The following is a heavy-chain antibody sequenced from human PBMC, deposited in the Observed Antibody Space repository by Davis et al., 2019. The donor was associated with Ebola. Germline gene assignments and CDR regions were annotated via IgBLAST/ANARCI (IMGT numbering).Heavy chain of an antibody. D-gene: IGHD5-18*01. J-gene: IGHJ4*02. CDR3: AMGWMQGGLAN. CDR1: GDSVSITSAG. CDR2: TYYNSKWFN. Sequence: HSQTLSLTCAISGDSVSITSAGWNWIRQSPSRGLEWLGRTYYNSKWFNDYAVSVKSRITINPDTSKNQFSLQLNSVTPEDTAVYYCAMGWMQGGLANWGQGTLVTVSS. V-gene: IGHV6-1*01.